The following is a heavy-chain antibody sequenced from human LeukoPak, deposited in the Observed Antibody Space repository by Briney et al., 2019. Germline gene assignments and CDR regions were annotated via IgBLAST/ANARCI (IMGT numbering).Heavy chain of an antibody. CDR1: GFTFSTYE. J-gene: IGHJ5*02. Sequence: PGRSLRLSCVASGFTFSTYEMNWVRPAPGKGLEWVSYISSSSSTIYYADSVKGRFTISRDNAKNSLYLQMNSLRAEDTAVYYCARGYQLPEFDPWGQGTLVTVSS. V-gene: IGHV3-48*03. CDR3: ARGYQLPEFDP. CDR2: ISSSSSTI. D-gene: IGHD2-2*01.